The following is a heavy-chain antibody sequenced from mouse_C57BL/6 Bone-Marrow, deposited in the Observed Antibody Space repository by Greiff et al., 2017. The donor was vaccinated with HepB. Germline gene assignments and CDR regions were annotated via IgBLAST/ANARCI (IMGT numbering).Heavy chain of an antibody. V-gene: IGHV1-81*01. CDR1: GYTFTSYG. D-gene: IGHD2-3*01. Sequence: VKLMESGAELARPGASVKLSCKASGYTFTSYGISWVKQRTGQGLEWIGEIYPRSGNTYYNEKFKGKATLTADKSSSTAYMELRSLTSEDSAVYFCARCGYYRGYYAMDYWGTRPSVTFSS. CDR3: ARCGYYRGYYAMDY. CDR2: IYPRSGNT. J-gene: IGHJ4*01.